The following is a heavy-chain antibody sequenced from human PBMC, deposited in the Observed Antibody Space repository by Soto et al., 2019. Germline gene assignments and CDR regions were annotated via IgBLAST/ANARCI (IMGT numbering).Heavy chain of an antibody. CDR1: GGSISSYY. D-gene: IGHD3-22*01. V-gene: IGHV4-59*01. CDR2: IYYSGST. J-gene: IGHJ4*02. Sequence: SETLSLTCTVSGGSISSYYWSWIRQPPGKGLEWIGYIYYSGSTNYNPSLKSRVTISVDTSKNQFSLKLSSVTAADTAVYYCARSPSRYDSSGSFDYWGQGTLVTVSS. CDR3: ARSPSRYDSSGSFDY.